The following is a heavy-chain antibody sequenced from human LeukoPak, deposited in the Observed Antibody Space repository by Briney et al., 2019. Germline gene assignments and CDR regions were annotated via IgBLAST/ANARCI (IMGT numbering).Heavy chain of an antibody. CDR3: ARGPFMYYYGSAQRAQLDT. J-gene: IGHJ3*02. D-gene: IGHD3-10*01. CDR2: IYTSGST. V-gene: IGHV4-4*07. CDR1: GGSISSYY. Sequence: SETLSLTCTVSGGSISSYYWSWIRQPAGKGLEWIGRIYTSGSTNYNPSLKSRVTISVDTSKNQFSLKLSSVTAADTAVYYCARGPFMYYYGSAQRAQLDTWGQGTMVTVSS.